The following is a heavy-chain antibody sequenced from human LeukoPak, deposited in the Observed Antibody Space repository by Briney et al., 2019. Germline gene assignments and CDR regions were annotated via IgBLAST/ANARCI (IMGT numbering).Heavy chain of an antibody. CDR1: GGSISSYY. D-gene: IGHD3-10*01. J-gene: IGHJ4*02. Sequence: PSETLSLTCTVSGGSISSYYWSWIRQPAGKGLEWIGRIYTSGSTDYNPSLKSRVTMSVDTSKNQFSLKLSSVTAADTAVYYCARGVAYGSGSYYNDGSVDYWGQGTLVTVSS. CDR3: ARGVAYGSGSYYNDGSVDY. V-gene: IGHV4-4*07. CDR2: IYTSGST.